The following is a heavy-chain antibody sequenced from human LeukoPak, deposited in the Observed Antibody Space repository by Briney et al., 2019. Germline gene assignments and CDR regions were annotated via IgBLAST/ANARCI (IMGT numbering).Heavy chain of an antibody. CDR1: GGTFSSCA. CDR2: IIPIFGTT. D-gene: IGHD6-13*01. Sequence: SVKVSCKASGGTFSSCAISWVRQAPGQGLEWMGGIIPIFGTTNYAQKFQGRVTITADESTSTAYMELSSLRSEDTAVYYCARGGDGSIAAAGSDYWGQGTLVTVSS. CDR3: ARGGDGSIAAAGSDY. V-gene: IGHV1-69*13. J-gene: IGHJ4*02.